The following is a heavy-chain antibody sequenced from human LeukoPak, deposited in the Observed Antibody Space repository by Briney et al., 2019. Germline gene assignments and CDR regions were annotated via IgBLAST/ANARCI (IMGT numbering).Heavy chain of an antibody. V-gene: IGHV1-2*02. CDR2: INPNNGGT. CDR1: GYTFTGYY. Sequence: ASVKVSCKASGYTFTGYYMHWVRQAPGQGLECMGWINPNNGGTNYAQKFQGRVTMTRDTSISTAYMELSGLRSDDAAVYFCARALTSSSDYWGQGILVTVSS. CDR3: ARALTSSSDY. D-gene: IGHD6-13*01. J-gene: IGHJ4*02.